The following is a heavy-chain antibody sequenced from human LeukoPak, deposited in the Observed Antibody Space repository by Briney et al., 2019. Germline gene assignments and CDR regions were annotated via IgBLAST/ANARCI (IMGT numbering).Heavy chain of an antibody. D-gene: IGHD1-26*01. CDR1: GGSFSGYY. Sequence: SETLSLTCAVYGGSFSGYYCSWIRQPPGKGLEWIGEIDHSGGTNYNPSLKSRVSISVDTSKYQFSLKLSSVTAADTAVYYCARVPYSGSLRRAEYIQHWGPGTLVTVSS. J-gene: IGHJ1*01. CDR3: ARVPYSGSLRRAEYIQH. CDR2: IDHSGGT. V-gene: IGHV4-34*01.